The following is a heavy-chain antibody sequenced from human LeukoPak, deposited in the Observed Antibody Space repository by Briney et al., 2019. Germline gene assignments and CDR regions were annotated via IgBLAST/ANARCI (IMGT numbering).Heavy chain of an antibody. CDR2: INHSGST. CDR1: GGSFSGYY. CDR3: ARWSYDYVWGSYHFNP. D-gene: IGHD3-16*01. J-gene: IGHJ5*02. V-gene: IGHV4-34*01. Sequence: SETLSLTCAVYGGSFSGYYWSWIRQPPGKGLEWIGEINHSGSTNYNPSLKSRVTISVDTSKNQFSLKLSSVTAADTAVYYCARWSYDYVWGSYHFNPWGQGTLVTVSS.